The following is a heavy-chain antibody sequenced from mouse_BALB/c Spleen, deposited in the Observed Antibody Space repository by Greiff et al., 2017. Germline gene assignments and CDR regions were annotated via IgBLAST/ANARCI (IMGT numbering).Heavy chain of an antibody. J-gene: IGHJ3*01. V-gene: IGHV5-17*02. D-gene: IGHD2-1*01. CDR2: ISSGSSTI. CDR1: GFTFSSFG. CDR3: ARFPSTSSWFAY. Sequence: EVKVVESGGGLVQPGGSRKLSCAASGFTFSSFGMHWVRQAPEKGLEWVAYISSGSSTIYYADTVKGRFTISRDNPKNTLFLQMTSLRSEDTAMYYCARFPSTSSWFAYWGQGTLVTVSA.